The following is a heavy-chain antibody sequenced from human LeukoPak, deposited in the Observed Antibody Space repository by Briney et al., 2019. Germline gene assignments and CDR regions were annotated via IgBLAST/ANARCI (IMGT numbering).Heavy chain of an antibody. CDR2: IRSKAYGGTT. J-gene: IGHJ6*03. V-gene: IGHV3-49*04. Sequence: PGGSLRLSCTASGFTFGDYAMSWVRQAPGKGLEWVGFIRSKAYGGTTEYAASVKGRFTISRDDSKSFAYLQMNSLKTEDTAVYYCTRVQLERRGFSYFYYYMDVWGKGTTVTISS. CDR3: TRVQLERRGFSYFYYYMDV. CDR1: GFTFGDYA. D-gene: IGHD1-1*01.